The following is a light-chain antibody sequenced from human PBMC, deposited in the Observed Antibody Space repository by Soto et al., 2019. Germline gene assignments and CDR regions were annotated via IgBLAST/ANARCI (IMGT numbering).Light chain of an antibody. J-gene: IGKJ5*01. CDR2: GAS. Sequence: DIQMTQSPSSLSASVGDRVTITCRASQSISSYLNWYQHKLGKAPELLIYGASSLQSGVPSRFSGSGSGTDFTLTISTQQPEDFATYYCQQSHSTPISFGQGTRLEI. CDR3: QQSHSTPIS. CDR1: QSISSY. V-gene: IGKV1-39*01.